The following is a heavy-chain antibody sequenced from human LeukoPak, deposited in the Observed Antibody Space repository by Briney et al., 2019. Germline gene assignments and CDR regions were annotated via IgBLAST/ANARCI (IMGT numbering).Heavy chain of an antibody. J-gene: IGHJ4*02. CDR3: AKRYCSGGSCYSDY. D-gene: IGHD2-15*01. Sequence: GGSLRLSCAASGFTFSSYAMSWVRQAPGKGLEWVSANSGSGGSTYYADSVKGRFTISRDNSKNTLYLQMNSLRAEDTAVYYCAKRYCSGGSCYSDYWGQGTLVTVSS. V-gene: IGHV3-23*01. CDR1: GFTFSSYA. CDR2: NSGSGGST.